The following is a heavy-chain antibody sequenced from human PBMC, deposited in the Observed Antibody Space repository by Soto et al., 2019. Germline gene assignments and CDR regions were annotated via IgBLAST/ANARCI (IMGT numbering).Heavy chain of an antibody. V-gene: IGHV4-39*01. J-gene: IGHJ4*02. D-gene: IGHD2-15*01. CDR1: GGSISSSSYY. Sequence: SETLSLTCTVSGGSISSSSYYWGWIRQPPGKGLEWIGSIYYSGSTYYNPSLKSRVTISVDTSKNQFSLKLSSVTAADTAVYYCARHPIGYCSGGSCYPDGYWGQGTLVTVSS. CDR3: ARHPIGYCSGGSCYPDGY. CDR2: IYYSGST.